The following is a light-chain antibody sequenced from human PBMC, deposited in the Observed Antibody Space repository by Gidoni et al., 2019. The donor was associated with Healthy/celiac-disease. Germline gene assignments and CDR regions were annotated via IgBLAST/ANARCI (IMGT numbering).Light chain of an antibody. J-gene: IGKJ2*01. CDR3: QQYNNWPYT. CDR1: QSVTSN. V-gene: IGKV3-15*01. CDR2: GAS. Sequence: EIVMTPSPATLSVSPGERATLSCRASQSVTSNLAWYQQKPGRAPRLLIYGASTRATGIPARFSGSGSGTEFTLTISSLQSEEFAVYYCQQYNNWPYTFGQGTKLEIK.